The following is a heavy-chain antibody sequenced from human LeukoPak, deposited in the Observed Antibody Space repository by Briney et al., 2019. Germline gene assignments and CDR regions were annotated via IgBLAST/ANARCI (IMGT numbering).Heavy chain of an antibody. D-gene: IGHD3-16*01. CDR1: GFSFSSYN. J-gene: IGHJ4*02. Sequence: GGALILCCAAPGFSFSSYNMDWVRQARGKGLEWVSSISNNNNYIYYADSVKGRFTISRDNAKNSLYLQMNSLRAEDTAVYYCARDIWGSGSYYFDYWGQGTLVTVSS. V-gene: IGHV3-21*01. CDR2: ISNNNNYI. CDR3: ARDIWGSGSYYFDY.